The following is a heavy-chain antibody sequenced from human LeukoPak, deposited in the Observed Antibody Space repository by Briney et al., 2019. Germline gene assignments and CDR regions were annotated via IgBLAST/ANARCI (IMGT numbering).Heavy chain of an antibody. D-gene: IGHD4-17*01. V-gene: IGHV3-33*06. J-gene: IGHJ6*03. CDR1: GFTFSSDG. CDR2: IWYDGSNK. Sequence: GGSLRLSCAASGFTFSSDGMHWVRQAPRKGLEWVAVIWYDGSNKYYADSVKGRFTISRDNSKTTLYLQMNSLSAEHTAVYYCAKEWAGAYYYMDVWGKGTTVTVSS. CDR3: AKEWAGAYYYMDV.